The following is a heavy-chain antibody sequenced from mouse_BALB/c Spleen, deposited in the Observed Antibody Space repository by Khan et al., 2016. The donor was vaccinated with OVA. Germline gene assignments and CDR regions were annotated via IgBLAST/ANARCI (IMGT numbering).Heavy chain of an antibody. CDR1: GYTFSSYW. CDR2: ILPGSGRN. D-gene: IGHD1-1*01. J-gene: IGHJ3*01. V-gene: IGHV1-9*01. Sequence: QVQLQQSGAELMKPGASVKISCKATGYTFSSYWIEWVKQRPGHGLEWIGEILPGSGRNYYNEKFKGKATFTADTSSNTAYMQLSNLTSDASAVFYSARRNWYDSSTWVGYWGQGTMVTVSA. CDR3: ARRNWYDSSTWVGY.